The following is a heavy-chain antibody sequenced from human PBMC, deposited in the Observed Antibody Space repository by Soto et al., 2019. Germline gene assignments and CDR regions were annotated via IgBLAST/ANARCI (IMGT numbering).Heavy chain of an antibody. CDR1: GSTFSSYV. D-gene: IGHD1-26*01. CDR3: ARGHLVGAYSYYGMDV. Sequence: QVQLVQSGAEVKKPGSSVKVSCKASGSTFSSYVISWVRQAPGQGLEWMGGIIPIFGTANYSQKIQGRVTITADKSTSTAYMDLSSLSTEDPIVYFCARGHLVGAYSYYGMDVWGLRITFPVAS. CDR2: IIPIFGTA. J-gene: IGHJ6*02. V-gene: IGHV1-69*06.